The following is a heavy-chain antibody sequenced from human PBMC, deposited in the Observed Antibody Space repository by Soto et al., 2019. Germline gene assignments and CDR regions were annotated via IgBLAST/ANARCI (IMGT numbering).Heavy chain of an antibody. D-gene: IGHD5-18*01. CDR2: IFYRGST. Sequence: QVQLQESGPGLVKTSETLSLTCTVSGGSISPYYWSWIRQSPGKGLEWIGYIFYRGSTNYNPSLQSRVTISLDMSHNQFSLKLSSVTAADTAVYSRARAVSAMAPSDIWGQGTVVTVSS. V-gene: IGHV4-59*01. CDR1: GGSISPYY. J-gene: IGHJ3*02. CDR3: ARAVSAMAPSDI.